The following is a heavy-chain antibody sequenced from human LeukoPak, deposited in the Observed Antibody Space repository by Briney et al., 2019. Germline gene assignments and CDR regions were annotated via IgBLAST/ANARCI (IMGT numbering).Heavy chain of an antibody. CDR2: TFPSGGEI. CDR1: GFTFSTFA. J-gene: IGHJ4*02. CDR3: AKLRGMEYSSYHFDY. Sequence: QSGGSLSLSGAASGFTFSTFAMIWVRHPPGKGLEWVPSTFPSGGEIHYADPVRGRFTISRDNSKSPLSLQMNSLRAGDTAVYYRAKLRGMEYSSYHFDYWGPGTLVSVSS. D-gene: IGHD6-6*01. V-gene: IGHV3-23*01.